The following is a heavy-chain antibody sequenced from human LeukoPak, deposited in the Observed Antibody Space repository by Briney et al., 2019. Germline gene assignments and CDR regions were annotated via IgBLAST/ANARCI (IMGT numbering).Heavy chain of an antibody. D-gene: IGHD5-18*01. CDR1: LYQFSNSG. J-gene: IGHJ3*01. CDR3: VRDSPRGYRYDDKAFVL. CDR2: ITAGNGNT. V-gene: IGHV1-18*01. Sequence: GASVKVSLKCALYQFSNSGFDWVGLAPSQGLEWMGWITAGNGNTNYAQKVQGRVTMTTDTSTSTPYMEMRSLRSDDTAVVIFVRDSPRGYRYDDKAFVLCGEGTMVTVSS.